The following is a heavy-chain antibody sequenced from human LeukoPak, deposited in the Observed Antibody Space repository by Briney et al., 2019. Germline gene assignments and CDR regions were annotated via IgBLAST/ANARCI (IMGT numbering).Heavy chain of an antibody. Sequence: GRSLRLSCTASGFTFGDYAMSWVRQAPGKGLEWVGFIRSKAYGGTTEYAASVKGRFTISRDDSKSIAYLQMNSLKTEDTAVYYCTRIMTTVTHSFDYWDQGTLVTVSS. CDR2: IRSKAYGGTT. V-gene: IGHV3-49*04. CDR3: TRIMTTVTHSFDY. CDR1: GFTFGDYA. D-gene: IGHD4-17*01. J-gene: IGHJ4*02.